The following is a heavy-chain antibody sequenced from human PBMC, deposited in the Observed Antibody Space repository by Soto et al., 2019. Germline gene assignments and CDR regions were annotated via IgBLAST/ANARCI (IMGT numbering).Heavy chain of an antibody. Sequence: EVQLVESGGGLVKPGGSLRLSCAASGFTFSSYSMNWVRQAPGKGLEWVSSISSSSSYIYYADSVKGRFTISRDNAKNSLYLQMNSLRAEDTAVYYCARDEPGEYYGSGSYFQHWGQGTLVTVSS. CDR3: ARDEPGEYYGSGSYFQH. D-gene: IGHD3-10*01. V-gene: IGHV3-21*01. CDR2: ISSSSSYI. CDR1: GFTFSSYS. J-gene: IGHJ1*01.